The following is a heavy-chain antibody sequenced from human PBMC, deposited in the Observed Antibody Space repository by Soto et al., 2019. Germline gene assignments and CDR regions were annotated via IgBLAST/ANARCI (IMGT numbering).Heavy chain of an antibody. J-gene: IGHJ4*02. CDR1: GFTFSSYA. D-gene: IGHD3-10*01. V-gene: IGHV3-30-3*01. CDR2: ISYDGSNK. Sequence: QVQLVESGGGVVQPGRSLRLSCAASGFTFSSYAMHWVRQAPGKGLEWVAGISYDGSNKYYADSVKGRFTISRDNSKNTLYLQMNSLRAEDTAVYYCARGGGLWFGELLLDYWGQGTLVTVSS. CDR3: ARGGGLWFGELLLDY.